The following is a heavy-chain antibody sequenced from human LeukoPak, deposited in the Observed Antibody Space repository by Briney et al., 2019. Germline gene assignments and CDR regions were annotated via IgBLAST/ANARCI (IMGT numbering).Heavy chain of an antibody. J-gene: IGHJ4*02. V-gene: IGHV4-34*01. CDR3: AGSPYGSGSYQGY. CDR1: GGSFSGYY. D-gene: IGHD3-10*01. Sequence: SETLSLTCAVYGGSFSGYYWSWIRQPPGKGLEWIGEINHSGSTNYNPSLKSRVTISVDTSKNQFSLKLSSVTAADTAVYYCAGSPYGSGSYQGYWGQGTLVTVSS. CDR2: INHSGST.